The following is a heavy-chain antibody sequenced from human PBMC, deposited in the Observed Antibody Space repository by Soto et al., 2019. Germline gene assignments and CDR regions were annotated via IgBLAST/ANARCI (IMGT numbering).Heavy chain of an antibody. CDR3: SRGRVETPMVTYHYYYGMDV. Sequence: QVQLVESGGGLVKPGGSLRLSCVASGFTFSDYYMSWIRQAPGKGLEWVSYISSSGSTIYYADSVKGRFTISRDNAKNSLYLQMNSRRAEDAAVYYCSRGRVETPMVTYHYYYGMDVWGQGTTVTVSS. V-gene: IGHV3-11*01. D-gene: IGHD5-18*01. CDR1: GFTFSDYY. J-gene: IGHJ6*02. CDR2: ISSSGSTI.